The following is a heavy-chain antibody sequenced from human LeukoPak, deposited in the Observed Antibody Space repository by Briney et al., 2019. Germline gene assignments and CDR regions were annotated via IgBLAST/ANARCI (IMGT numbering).Heavy chain of an antibody. J-gene: IGHJ4*02. CDR3: ARGFKDKLMATIGSDFDY. CDR1: GYTFTSYD. D-gene: IGHD5-24*01. CDR2: MNPNSGNT. V-gene: IGHV1-8*01. Sequence: GASVKVSCKASGYTFTSYDINWVRQATGQGLEWMGWMNPNSGNTDYAQKFQGRLTITRNSSINTAYMELSSLRSEDTAVYYCARGFKDKLMATIGSDFDYWGQGTLVTVSS.